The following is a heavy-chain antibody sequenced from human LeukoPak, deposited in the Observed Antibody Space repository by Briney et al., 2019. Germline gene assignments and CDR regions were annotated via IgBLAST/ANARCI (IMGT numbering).Heavy chain of an antibody. Sequence: SETLSLTCTVSGGSISSGSHHWGWFRQSPGKGLEWIGSIYDSRTIYYNPSLNSRVTISAVTSKNQFSLQLNSVTAADTAVYYCASLLRQQLVPFSDAFDIWGQGTMVTVSS. CDR2: IYDSRTI. J-gene: IGHJ3*02. CDR3: ASLLRQQLVPFSDAFDI. CDR1: GGSISSGSHH. D-gene: IGHD6-13*01. V-gene: IGHV4-39*01.